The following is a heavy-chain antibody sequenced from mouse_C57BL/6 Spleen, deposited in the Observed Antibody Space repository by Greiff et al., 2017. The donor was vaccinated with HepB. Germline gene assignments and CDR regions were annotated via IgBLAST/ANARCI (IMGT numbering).Heavy chain of an antibody. J-gene: IGHJ1*03. D-gene: IGHD2-1*01. Sequence: VQLQQSGPELVKPGASVKLSCKASGYTFTDYNMHWVKQSHGKSLEWIGYINPNNGGTSYNQKFKGKATLAVNKSSSTDYMELRSLTSEDSAVYYCARECLLIKRPWYFAVWGTGTTVTVSS. V-gene: IGHV1-22*01. CDR1: GYTFTDYN. CDR2: INPNNGGT. CDR3: ARECLLIKRPWYFAV.